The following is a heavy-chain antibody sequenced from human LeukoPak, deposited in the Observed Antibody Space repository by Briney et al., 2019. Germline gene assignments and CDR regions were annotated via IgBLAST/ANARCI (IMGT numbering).Heavy chain of an antibody. V-gene: IGHV3-53*01. D-gene: IGHD6-6*01. CDR3: AVHSSSDHVDY. CDR1: GFTVSSNY. J-gene: IGHJ4*02. Sequence: GGSLRLSCAASGFTVSSNYMSWVRQAPGKGLEWVSVIYSGGSTYYADSVKGRFTISRDNSKNTLYLQMNSLRAEDTAVYYCAVHSSSDHVDYWGQGTLVTVSS. CDR2: IYSGGST.